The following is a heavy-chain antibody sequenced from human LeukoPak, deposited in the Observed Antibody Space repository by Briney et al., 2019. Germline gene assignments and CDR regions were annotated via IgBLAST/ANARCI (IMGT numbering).Heavy chain of an antibody. Sequence: GGSLRLSCAASGFTFSTYTFHWVRQAPGKGLECISYISSSSSTIYYADSVQGRFTISRDNAKNSLYLQMNSLTDEDTAVYYFARARYIYDHLVYRGQGALV. D-gene: IGHD5/OR15-5a*01. V-gene: IGHV3-48*02. J-gene: IGHJ4*02. CDR1: GFTFSTYT. CDR3: ARARYIYDHLVY. CDR2: ISSSSSTI.